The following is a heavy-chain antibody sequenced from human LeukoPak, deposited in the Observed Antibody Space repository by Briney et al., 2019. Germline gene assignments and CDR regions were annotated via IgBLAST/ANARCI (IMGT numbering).Heavy chain of an antibody. D-gene: IGHD3-22*01. Sequence: SVKVSCXASGGTFSSYAISWVRQAPGQGLEWMGGIIPIFGTANYAQKFQGRVTTTADESTSTAYMELSSLRSEDTAVYYCARDHPNSSGYSFDYWGQGTLVTVSS. V-gene: IGHV1-69*01. CDR1: GGTFSSYA. CDR2: IIPIFGTA. CDR3: ARDHPNSSGYSFDY. J-gene: IGHJ4*02.